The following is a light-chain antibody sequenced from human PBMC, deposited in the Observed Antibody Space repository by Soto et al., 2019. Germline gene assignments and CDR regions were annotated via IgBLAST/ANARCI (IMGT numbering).Light chain of an antibody. CDR1: HDIINY. J-gene: IGKJ4*01. CDR2: DAF. V-gene: IGKV1-33*01. Sequence: DIQMTQSPSSLSASVGDRVTITCQASHDIINYINWFQQKPGEAPKLLIFDAFKLETGGQSMFSGSGSGTDFILIISSLQPEYIATYYCQQYDNLPVTFGGGTKVEIK. CDR3: QQYDNLPVT.